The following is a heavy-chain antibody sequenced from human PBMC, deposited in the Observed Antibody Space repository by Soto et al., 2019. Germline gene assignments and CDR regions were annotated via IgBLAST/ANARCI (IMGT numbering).Heavy chain of an antibody. CDR2: MNPNTGNI. CDR1: GYTFVDYA. V-gene: IGHV1-3*01. J-gene: IGHJ5*02. D-gene: IGHD3-22*01. Sequence: ASVKVSCKASGYTFVDYALHWVRQAPGQGLEWLGGMNPNTGNIKYSHKFEDRVSITRDTATSTAYMELRGLRSEDTAVYFCTREAVVAENWFDPWGQGTLVTVSS. CDR3: TREAVVAENWFDP.